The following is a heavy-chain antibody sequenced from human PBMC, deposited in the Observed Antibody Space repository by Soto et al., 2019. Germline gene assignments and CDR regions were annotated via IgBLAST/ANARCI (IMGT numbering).Heavy chain of an antibody. J-gene: IGHJ4*02. CDR3: ARDGVDYGDYAYFFDY. V-gene: IGHV3-21*01. D-gene: IGHD4-17*01. CDR2: ISSSSSYI. Sequence: EVQLVESGGGLVKPGGSLRLSCAASGFTFSSYSMNWVRQAPGKGLEWVSSISSSSSYIYYADSVKGRFTISRDNAKNSLYLQMNSLRAEYTAVYYCARDGVDYGDYAYFFDYWGQGTLVTVSS. CDR1: GFTFSSYS.